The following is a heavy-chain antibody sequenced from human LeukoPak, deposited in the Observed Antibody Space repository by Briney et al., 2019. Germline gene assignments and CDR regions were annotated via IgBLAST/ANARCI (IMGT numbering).Heavy chain of an antibody. Sequence: ASVKLSCKASGYTFTGYYMHWVRQAPGQGLEWMGWINPNSGGTNYAQKFQGRVTMTRDTSISTAYMELSRLRSDDTAVYYCARDQKLRYFDWKETPFDPWGQGTLVTVSS. V-gene: IGHV1-2*02. D-gene: IGHD3-9*01. J-gene: IGHJ5*02. CDR3: ARDQKLRYFDWKETPFDP. CDR2: INPNSGGT. CDR1: GYTFTGYY.